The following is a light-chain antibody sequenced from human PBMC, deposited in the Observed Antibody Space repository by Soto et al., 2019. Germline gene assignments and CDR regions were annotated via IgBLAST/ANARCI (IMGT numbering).Light chain of an antibody. J-gene: IGKJ2*01. CDR1: ETISTF. CDR2: SAS. CDR3: QQSDSSPYT. V-gene: IGKV1-39*01. Sequence: DIQMTQSPSSLSASVGDRVTIICRASETISTFLNWYQQKPGKAPTLLIYSASTLQPGVPSRFSGGGFGTDFTLTISSLQPEDLGTYYYQQSDSSPYTFGQGTKLQIK.